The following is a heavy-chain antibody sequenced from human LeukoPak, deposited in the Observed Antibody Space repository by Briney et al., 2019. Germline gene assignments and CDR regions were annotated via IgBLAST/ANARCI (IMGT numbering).Heavy chain of an antibody. CDR2: ISSSDNTI. Sequence: GGSLRLSCAASGFTFSSYEMNWVRQAPGKGLEWVSYISSSDNTIYYADSVKGRFTISRDNAKNSLYLQMNSLRVEDTAVYYCARCTTGRTFGSLREIKRSREIDYWGQGTLVTVSS. D-gene: IGHD1-1*01. V-gene: IGHV3-48*03. CDR1: GFTFSSYE. J-gene: IGHJ4*02. CDR3: ARCTTGRTFGSLREIKRSREIDY.